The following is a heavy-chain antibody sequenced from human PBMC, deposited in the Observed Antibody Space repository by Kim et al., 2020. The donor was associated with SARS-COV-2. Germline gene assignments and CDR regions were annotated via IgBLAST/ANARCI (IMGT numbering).Heavy chain of an antibody. V-gene: IGHV3-30*04. CDR2: ISYDGSNK. CDR1: GFTFSSYA. J-gene: IGHJ4*02. CDR3: ARPPPGGYYSDYFDY. D-gene: IGHD3-22*01. Sequence: GGSLRLSCAASGFTFSSYAMHWVRQAPGKGLEWVAVISYDGSNKYYADSVKGRFTISRDNSKNTLYLQMNSLRAEDTAVYYCARPPPGGYYSDYFDYWGQGTLVTVSS.